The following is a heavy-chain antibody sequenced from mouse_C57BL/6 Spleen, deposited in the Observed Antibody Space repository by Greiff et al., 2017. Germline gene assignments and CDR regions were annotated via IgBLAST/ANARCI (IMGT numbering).Heavy chain of an antibody. Sequence: VQLQQPGAELVMPGASVKLSCKASGYTFTSYWMHWVKQRPGQGLEWIGEIDPSDSYTNYNRKFKGKSTLTVDKSSSTAYMQLSSLTSEDSAVYECARVDSSAYVGYAMDYWGQGTSVTVSS. J-gene: IGHJ4*01. CDR3: ARVDSSAYVGYAMDY. CDR2: IDPSDSYT. CDR1: GYTFTSYW. D-gene: IGHD3-2*02. V-gene: IGHV1-69*01.